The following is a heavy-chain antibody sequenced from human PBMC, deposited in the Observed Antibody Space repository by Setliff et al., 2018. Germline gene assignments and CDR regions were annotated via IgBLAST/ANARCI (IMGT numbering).Heavy chain of an antibody. CDR2: MYYSGDT. CDR3: ARLPPLHTPMALTFDY. J-gene: IGHJ4*02. V-gene: IGHV4-59*08. D-gene: IGHD5-18*01. CDR1: GGSVRGYY. Sequence: SSETLSLTCTVSGGSVRGYYWSWIRQPPGKGLEWIGYMYYSGDTNYNPSLKSRVTISVDTSKNQSSLELRSVTAADTAVYYCARLPPLHTPMALTFDYWGQGILVTVSS.